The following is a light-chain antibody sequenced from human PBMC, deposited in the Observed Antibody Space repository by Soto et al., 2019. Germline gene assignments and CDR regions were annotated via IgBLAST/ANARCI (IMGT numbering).Light chain of an antibody. CDR3: QSYDTSLSAVV. Sequence: QSVLTQPPSVSGAPGQRVTISCSGSRSNIGAAYDVHWYQHLPRAAPKLLIYANTNRPSGVPDRFSGSKSDTSASLTIAGLQPEDEADYYCQSYDTSLSAVVFGGGTQLTVL. J-gene: IGLJ2*01. CDR1: RSNIGAAYD. V-gene: IGLV1-40*01. CDR2: ANT.